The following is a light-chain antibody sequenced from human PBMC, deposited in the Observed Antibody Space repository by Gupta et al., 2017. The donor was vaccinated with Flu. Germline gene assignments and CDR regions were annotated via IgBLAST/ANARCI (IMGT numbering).Light chain of an antibody. V-gene: IGLV1-40*01. CDR2: GDN. J-gene: IGLJ2*01. Sequence: TIACTGSSCNIGAGYDVHWYQQHPGAAPKLLIYGDNNRRSGVPGRFSGSKSGTSATLAITGLHADEEAYYYCQSYDSSLSGPVVFGGGTKLTVL. CDR3: QSYDSSLSGPVV. CDR1: SCNIGAGYD.